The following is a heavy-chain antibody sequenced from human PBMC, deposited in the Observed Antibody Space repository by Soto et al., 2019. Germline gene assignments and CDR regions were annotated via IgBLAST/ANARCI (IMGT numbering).Heavy chain of an antibody. D-gene: IGHD2-15*01. Sequence: SETLSLTCAVSSGSISSSNWWSWVRQPPGKGLEWIGEIYHSGSTNYNPSLKSRVTISVDKSKNQFSLKLSSVTAADTAVYYCARDRRVTVVGPELHYYYYMDVWGKGTTVTVSS. CDR2: IYHSGST. CDR1: SGSISSSNW. V-gene: IGHV4-4*02. CDR3: ARDRRVTVVGPELHYYYYMDV. J-gene: IGHJ6*03.